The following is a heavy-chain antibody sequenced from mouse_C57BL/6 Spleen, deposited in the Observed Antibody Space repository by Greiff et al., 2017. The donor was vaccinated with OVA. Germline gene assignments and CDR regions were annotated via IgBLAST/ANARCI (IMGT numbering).Heavy chain of an antibody. CDR1: GYTFTDYA. Sequence: VMLVESGPELVRPGVSVKISCKGSGYTFTDYAMHWVKQSHAKSLAWIGVISTYYGDASYNQKFKDKATMTVDKSSSTAYMELARLTSEDSAVYYCARGGVAYWYFDVWGTGTTVTVSS. CDR3: ARGGVAYWYFDV. V-gene: IGHV1-67*01. D-gene: IGHD1-1*02. J-gene: IGHJ1*03. CDR2: ISTYYGDA.